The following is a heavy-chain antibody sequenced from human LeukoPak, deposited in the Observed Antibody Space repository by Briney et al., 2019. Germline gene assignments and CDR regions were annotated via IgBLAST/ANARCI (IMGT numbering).Heavy chain of an antibody. CDR3: AGYHQWFLNDR. CDR2: IYPGETA. V-gene: IGHV4-34*01. CDR1: DGSFSNYY. Sequence: SETLSLTCGVSDGSFSNYYWSWFRQPPGEGLEWIAEIYPGETAKYNPSLWSRVTISADTSKSQCSLTLTSVTAADTAVYYCAGYHQWFLNDRWGQGTQVTVSS. J-gene: IGHJ4*02. D-gene: IGHD2-8*01.